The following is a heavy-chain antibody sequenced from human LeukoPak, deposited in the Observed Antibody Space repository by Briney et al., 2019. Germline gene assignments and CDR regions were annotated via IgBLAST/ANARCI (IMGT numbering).Heavy chain of an antibody. D-gene: IGHD1-26*01. CDR3: EKDEMPRIVGENWFDP. Sequence: GGSLRLSCAASGFTFSSYGMHWVRQAPGKGLKWVADIWYDGSNKYYADSVKGRFTISSDNSKNTLYLQMNSLRAEDTAVYYCEKDEMPRIVGENWFDPWGQGTLVTVSS. CDR1: GFTFSSYG. V-gene: IGHV3-33*06. J-gene: IGHJ5*02. CDR2: IWYDGSNK.